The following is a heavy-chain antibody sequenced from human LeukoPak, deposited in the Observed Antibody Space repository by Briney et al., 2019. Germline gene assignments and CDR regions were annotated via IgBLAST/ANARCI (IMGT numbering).Heavy chain of an antibody. J-gene: IGHJ6*04. Sequence: GGSLRLSCAASGFTFSSYSMNWVRQAPGKGLDWVSSISSDSNLIFYADSVKGRFTISRDNAKNSLYLQMNSLRAEDTAVYYCAELGITMIGGVWGKGTTVTISS. CDR1: GFTFSSYS. CDR3: AELGITMIGGV. V-gene: IGHV3-21*01. CDR2: ISSDSNLI. D-gene: IGHD3-10*02.